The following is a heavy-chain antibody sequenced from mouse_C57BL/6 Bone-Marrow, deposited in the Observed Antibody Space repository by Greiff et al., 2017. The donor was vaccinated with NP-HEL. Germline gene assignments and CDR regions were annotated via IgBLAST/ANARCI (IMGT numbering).Heavy chain of an antibody. D-gene: IGHD1-1*01. CDR3: ARKGFDYYGAHYAMDY. CDR2: IWSGGST. J-gene: IGHJ4*01. V-gene: IGHV2-2*01. Sequence: VKLMESGPGLVQPSQSLSITCTVSGFSLTSYGVHWVRQSPGKGLEWLGVIWSGGSTDYNAAFISRLSISKDNSKSQVFFKMNSLQADDTAIYYCARKGFDYYGAHYAMDYWGQGTSVTVSS. CDR1: GFSLTSYG.